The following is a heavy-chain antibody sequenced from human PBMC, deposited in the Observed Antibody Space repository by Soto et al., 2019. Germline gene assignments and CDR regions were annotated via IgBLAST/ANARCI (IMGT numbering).Heavy chain of an antibody. D-gene: IGHD3-22*01. V-gene: IGHV3-48*01. CDR3: ARWARLTVMDSSAFDI. CDR1: GFTFSSYS. J-gene: IGHJ3*02. CDR2: ISSSSSTI. Sequence: GGSLRLSCAASGFTFSSYSMNWVRQAPGKGLEWVSYISSSSSTIYYADSVKGRFTISRDNAKNSLYLQMNSLRAEDTAVYYCARWARLTVMDSSAFDIWGQGTMVTVSS.